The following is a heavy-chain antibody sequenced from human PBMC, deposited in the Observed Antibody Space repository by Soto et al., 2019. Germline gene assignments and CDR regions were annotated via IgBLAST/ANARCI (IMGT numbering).Heavy chain of an antibody. CDR1: GFTFSSYG. J-gene: IGHJ4*02. CDR3: ARDIDWYSSPSGFDY. CDR2: IWYDGTNK. V-gene: IGHV3-33*01. Sequence: PGGSLRLSCAASGFTFSSYGMHWVRQAPGKGLEWVALIWYDGTNKYYADSVKGRFTISRDNSKNTLYLQMNSLRAEDTAVYYCARDIDWYSSPSGFDYWGQGTLVTVSS. D-gene: IGHD6-6*01.